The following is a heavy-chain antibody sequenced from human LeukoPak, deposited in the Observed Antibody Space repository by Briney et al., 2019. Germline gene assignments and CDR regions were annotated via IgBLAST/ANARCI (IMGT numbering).Heavy chain of an antibody. J-gene: IGHJ4*02. D-gene: IGHD3-22*01. CDR3: ASTGYYYDSSGYYNY. V-gene: IGHV1-69*13. Sequence: SVKVSCKASGGTFSSYAISWVRQAPGQGLEWMGGIIPIFGTANYAQKFQGRVTITADESTSTAYMELSSLRSEDTAVYYCASTGYYYDSSGYYNYRGQGTLVTVSS. CDR1: GGTFSSYA. CDR2: IIPIFGTA.